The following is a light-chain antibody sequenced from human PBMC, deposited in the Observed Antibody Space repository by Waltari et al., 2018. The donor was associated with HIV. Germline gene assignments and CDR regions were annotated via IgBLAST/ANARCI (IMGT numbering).Light chain of an antibody. CDR3: QSYDSRLSAYVV. J-gene: IGLJ2*01. Sequence: QSVLTQPPSVSGAPGQRVTIPCTGTSSNIGAGHDVHWYQQLPGTAPKLLIYATILRPSGVPDRFSVSKSATSASLAITGLQAEDEADYFCQSYDSRLSAYVVFGGGTKLTVL. CDR1: SSNIGAGHD. V-gene: IGLV1-40*01. CDR2: ATI.